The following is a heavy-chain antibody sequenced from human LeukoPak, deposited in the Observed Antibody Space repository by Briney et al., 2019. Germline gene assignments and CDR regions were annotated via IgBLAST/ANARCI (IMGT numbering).Heavy chain of an antibody. D-gene: IGHD3-10*01. CDR1: GFTFSTYA. CDR3: AKPYYGSGSYYGFNYYAFDY. CDR2: ISGSGGGT. V-gene: IGHV3-23*01. Sequence: GGSLRLSCAASGFTFSTYAMSWVRQAPGNGLEWVSAISGSGGGTYYADSVKGRFTISRDNSKNTLYLQMNSLRAEDTAVYYCAKPYYGSGSYYGFNYYAFDYWGQGTLVTVSS. J-gene: IGHJ4*02.